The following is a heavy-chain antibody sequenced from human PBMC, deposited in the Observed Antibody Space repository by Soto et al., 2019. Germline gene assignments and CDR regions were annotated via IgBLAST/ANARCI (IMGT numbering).Heavy chain of an antibody. CDR3: ARPHDDILTGYPWDAFDF. CDR1: GYTFTSYY. Sequence: ASVKVSCKASGYTFTSYYMHWVRQAPGQGLEWMGIINPSGGSTSYAQKFQGRVTMTRDTSTSTVYMELSSLRSEDTAVYYCARPHDDILTGYPWDAFDFWGQGTMVTVSS. CDR2: INPSGGST. J-gene: IGHJ3*01. V-gene: IGHV1-46*03. D-gene: IGHD3-9*01.